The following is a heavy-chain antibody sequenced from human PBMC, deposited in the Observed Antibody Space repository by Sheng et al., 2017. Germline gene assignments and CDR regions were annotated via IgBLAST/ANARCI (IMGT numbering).Heavy chain of an antibody. CDR2: INPNSGGT. D-gene: IGHD6-19*01. V-gene: IGHV1-2*02. Sequence: GAEVKKPGASVKVSCKASGYTFTGYYMHWVRQAPGQGLEWMGWINPNSGGTNYAQKFQGRVTMTRDTSISTAYMELSRLRSDDTAVYYCARVIVGGNSYYYYYYMDVWGKGTTVTVSS. CDR1: GYTFTGYY. CDR3: ARVIVGGNSYYYYYYMDV. J-gene: IGHJ6*03.